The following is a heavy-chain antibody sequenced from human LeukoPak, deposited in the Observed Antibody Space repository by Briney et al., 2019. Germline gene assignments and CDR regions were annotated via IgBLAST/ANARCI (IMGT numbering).Heavy chain of an antibody. CDR3: ARYAAFYGLRNNWFDP. J-gene: IGHJ5*02. D-gene: IGHD2-2*01. CDR2: IYYSGST. V-gene: IGHV4-59*11. Sequence: SETLSLTCTVSGGSISSHYWSWIRQPPGKGLEWIGYIYYSGSTNYNPSLKSRVTISVDTSKNQCSLKLSSVTAADTAVYYCARYAAFYGLRNNWFDPWGQGTLVTVSS. CDR1: GGSISSHY.